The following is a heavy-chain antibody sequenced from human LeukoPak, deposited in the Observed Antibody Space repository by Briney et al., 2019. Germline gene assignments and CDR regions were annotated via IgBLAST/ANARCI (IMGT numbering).Heavy chain of an antibody. CDR2: VPSHSRNR. Sequence: GASVKVSCKTSGYTFTIYGIGWVRQAPGQGLEWVGWVPSHSRNRKYGQNFQGRVTMDMDTSKSTAYMELRSKRSDDTAIYCCGRGELRNDYGGLGFDYWGQGTLVTVS. J-gene: IGHJ4*02. D-gene: IGHD4-23*01. CDR1: GYTFTIYG. CDR3: GRGELRNDYGGLGFDY. V-gene: IGHV1-18*01.